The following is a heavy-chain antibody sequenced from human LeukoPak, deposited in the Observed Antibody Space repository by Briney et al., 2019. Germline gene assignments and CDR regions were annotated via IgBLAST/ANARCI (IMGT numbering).Heavy chain of an antibody. CDR2: INPSGGST. D-gene: IGHD1-26*01. CDR1: RYTFTSYY. CDR3: ARDAGATAGNEYFQY. J-gene: IGHJ1*01. V-gene: IGHV1-46*01. Sequence: ASVKVSCKASRYTFTSYYVHWVRQAPGQGLEWMGMINPSGGSTTYAQKFQGRVTMTRDKPTSTVYMELNSLRSEDTAVYYCARDAGATAGNEYFQYWGQGTLVTVSS.